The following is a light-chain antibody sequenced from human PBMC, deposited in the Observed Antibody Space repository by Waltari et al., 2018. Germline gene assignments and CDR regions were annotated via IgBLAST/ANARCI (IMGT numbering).Light chain of an antibody. CDR2: GAS. J-gene: IGKJ2*01. CDR3: QQYGSSVLYT. CDR1: QRVTKRY. Sequence: RASQRVTKRYLAWYQQKPGQAPRLLIYGASSRAAVIPDRFSGSGSGTDFTLTITRLEPEDFAVYYCQQYGSSVLYTFGQGTKLEIK. V-gene: IGKV3-20*01.